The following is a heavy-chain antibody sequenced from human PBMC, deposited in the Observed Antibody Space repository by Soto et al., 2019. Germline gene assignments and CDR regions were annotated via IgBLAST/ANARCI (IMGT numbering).Heavy chain of an antibody. J-gene: IGHJ6*02. D-gene: IGHD6-13*01. CDR1: GGSISSYY. CDR3: ARDRGSNCSSWWDYYYYYTDV. Sequence: PSETLSLTCTVSGGSISSYYWSWIRQPPGKGLEWIGYIYYSGSTNYNPSLKSRVTISVDTSKNQFSLKLSSVTAADTAVYYCARDRGSNCSSWWDYYYYYTDVWGHGTTVTVSS. CDR2: IYYSGST. V-gene: IGHV4-59*01.